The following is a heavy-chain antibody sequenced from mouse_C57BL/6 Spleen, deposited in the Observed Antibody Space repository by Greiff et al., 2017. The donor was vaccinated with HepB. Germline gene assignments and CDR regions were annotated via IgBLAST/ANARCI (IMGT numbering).Heavy chain of an antibody. D-gene: IGHD2-2*01. CDR2: INPGSGGT. CDR1: GYAFTNYL. Sequence: QVQLQQSGAELVRPGTSVKVSCKASGYAFTNYLIEWVKQRPGQGLEWIGVINPGSGGTNYNEKFKGKATLTADKSSSTAYMQLSSLTSEDSAVYFCARWRNGYDGFAYWGQGTLVTVSA. J-gene: IGHJ3*01. CDR3: ARWRNGYDGFAY. V-gene: IGHV1-54*01.